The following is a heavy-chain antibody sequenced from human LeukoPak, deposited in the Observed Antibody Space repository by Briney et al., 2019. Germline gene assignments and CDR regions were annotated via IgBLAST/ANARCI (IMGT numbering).Heavy chain of an antibody. D-gene: IGHD3-9*01. CDR1: GFTFRRYG. CDR2: ISYDGGNK. V-gene: IGHV3-30*18. Sequence: GSLRLSCAVSGFTFRRYGMHWVRQAPGKGPEWVALISYDGGNKDYVDSVKGRFTVSRANSRNTLYLQMNSLRPEDTAVYYCAKDRSTYNVLTGYQDYWGQGTLVTVSS. CDR3: AKDRSTYNVLTGYQDY. J-gene: IGHJ4*02.